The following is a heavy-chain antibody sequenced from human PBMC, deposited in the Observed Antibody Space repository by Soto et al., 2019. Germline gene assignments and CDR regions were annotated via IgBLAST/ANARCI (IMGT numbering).Heavy chain of an antibody. CDR1: GYTFTGYY. V-gene: IGHV1-2*02. J-gene: IGHJ6*02. CDR3: ARFVDILTGYYYYGMDV. D-gene: IGHD3-9*01. Sequence: ASVKVSCKASGYTFTGYYMHWVRQAPGQGLEWMGWINPNSGGTNYAQKFQGRVTMTRDTSISTAYMELSRLRSDDTAVYYCARFVDILTGYYYYGMDVWGQGTTVTVSS. CDR2: INPNSGGT.